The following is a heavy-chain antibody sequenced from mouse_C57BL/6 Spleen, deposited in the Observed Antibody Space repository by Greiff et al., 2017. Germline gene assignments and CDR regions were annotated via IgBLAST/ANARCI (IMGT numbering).Heavy chain of an antibody. CDR1: GYTFTSYW. J-gene: IGHJ4*01. CDR2: IYPGSGNT. V-gene: IGHV1-55*01. Sequence: VQLQQPGAELVKPGASVKMSCKASGYTFTSYWITWVKQRPGQGLEWIGDIYPGSGNTNYNEKFKSKATLTVDTSSSTAYMQLSSLRSEDSAVYYCARYTYGSSYYAMDYWGQGTSVTVSS. CDR3: ARYTYGSSYYAMDY. D-gene: IGHD1-1*01.